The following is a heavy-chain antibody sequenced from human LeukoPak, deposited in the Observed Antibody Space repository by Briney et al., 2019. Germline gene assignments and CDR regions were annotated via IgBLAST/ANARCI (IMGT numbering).Heavy chain of an antibody. Sequence: GGSLRLSCAASGFTFSTYTMNWVRQAPGKWMEWVSTVSDSSDVHYSDSVKGRLTISRDNARNSLYLQMNSMRDEDTAVYYCARDGLHTAHFDYWGQGTLVTVSS. V-gene: IGHV3-48*02. CDR3: ARDGLHTAHFDY. CDR2: VSDSSDV. J-gene: IGHJ4*02. CDR1: GFTFSTYT. D-gene: IGHD5-18*01.